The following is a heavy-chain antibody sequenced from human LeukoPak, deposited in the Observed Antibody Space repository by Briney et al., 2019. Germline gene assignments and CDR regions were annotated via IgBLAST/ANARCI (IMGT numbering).Heavy chain of an antibody. CDR3: AKAFAFVGANFFDY. Sequence: QAGGSLRLSCAASGFTFSIYAMSWVRQAPGKGLEWVSAIGDTTYYADSVEGWFTISRDNSKNTLYLQMNSLRAEDAAIYYCAKAFAFVGANFFDYWGQGTLVTVSS. V-gene: IGHV3-23*01. CDR2: IGDTT. D-gene: IGHD1-26*01. J-gene: IGHJ4*02. CDR1: GFTFSIYA.